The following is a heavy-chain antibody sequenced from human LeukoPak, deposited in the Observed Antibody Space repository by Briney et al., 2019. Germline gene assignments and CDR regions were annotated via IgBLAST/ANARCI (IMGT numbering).Heavy chain of an antibody. Sequence: PGGSLRLSCAASGFIFNSNYMNWVRQAPGEGREWVGFIRSKAYGETADYAASVKGRFTISRDDSKAIAYLQMNSLKTEDTAVYHCTRDRGAYNLYDYWGQGTLVTVSS. J-gene: IGHJ4*02. CDR1: GFIFNSNY. V-gene: IGHV3-49*04. D-gene: IGHD1-1*01. CDR2: IRSKAYGETA. CDR3: TRDRGAYNLYDY.